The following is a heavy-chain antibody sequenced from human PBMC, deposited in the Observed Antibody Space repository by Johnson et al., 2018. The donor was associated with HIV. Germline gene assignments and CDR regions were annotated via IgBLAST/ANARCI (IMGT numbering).Heavy chain of an antibody. J-gene: IGHJ3*02. V-gene: IGHV3-13*01. D-gene: IGHD4/OR15-4a*01. Sequence: VQLVESGGGLVQPGGSLRLSCAASGFTFSSYDMHWVRQATGKGLEWVSAIGTAGDTYYPGSVKGRFTISRDNAKNTLYLQMNSLRAEDTAVYYCARGGASDAFDIWGQGTMVTVSS. CDR1: GFTFSSYD. CDR3: ARGGASDAFDI. CDR2: IGTAGDT.